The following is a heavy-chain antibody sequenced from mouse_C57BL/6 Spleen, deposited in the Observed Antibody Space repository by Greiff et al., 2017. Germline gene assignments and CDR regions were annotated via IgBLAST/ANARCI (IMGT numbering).Heavy chain of an antibody. J-gene: IGHJ2*01. Sequence: EVQVVESGGGLVKPGGSLKLSCAASGFTFSDYGMHWVRQAPEKGLEWVAYISSGSSTIYYADTVKGRFTISRDNAKNTLFLQMTSLRSEDTAMYYCARGYYDYDNYFDYWGQGTTLTVSS. CDR2: ISSGSSTI. CDR3: ARGYYDYDNYFDY. V-gene: IGHV5-17*01. D-gene: IGHD2-4*01. CDR1: GFTFSDYG.